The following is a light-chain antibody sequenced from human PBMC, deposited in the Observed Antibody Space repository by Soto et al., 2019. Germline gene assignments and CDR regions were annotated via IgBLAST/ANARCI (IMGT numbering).Light chain of an antibody. V-gene: IGLV2-14*03. CDR2: EVS. Sequence: ALTQPASVFGSPGQSITFSCTGTSSDVGGYNFVSWYQQHPGKAPKLMIYEVSSRPSGVSNRFSGSKSGNTASLTISGLQPEDEADYYCSSYTTSTTVVFGTGTKVTVL. CDR3: SSYTTSTTVV. CDR1: SSDVGGYNF. J-gene: IGLJ1*01.